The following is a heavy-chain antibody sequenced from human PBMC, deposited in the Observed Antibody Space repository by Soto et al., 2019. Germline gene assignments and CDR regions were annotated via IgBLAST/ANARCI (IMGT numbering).Heavy chain of an antibody. Sequence: QVQLVQSGAEEKKPGASVKVSCKASGYTFISYAMHWVRQAPGQRLEWMGWINAGNGDTKYSQKLQGRVTITRDTSATTAYMELSSLRSEDTAVYYCARGSTGSAYSWFDSWGQGTLVTVSS. CDR1: GYTFISYA. D-gene: IGHD2-15*01. J-gene: IGHJ5*01. CDR3: ARGSTGSAYSWFDS. CDR2: INAGNGDT. V-gene: IGHV1-3*05.